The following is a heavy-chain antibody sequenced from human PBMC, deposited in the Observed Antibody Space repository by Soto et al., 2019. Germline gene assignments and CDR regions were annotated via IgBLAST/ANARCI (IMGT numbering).Heavy chain of an antibody. V-gene: IGHV1-18*04. CDR3: AREALRLGEYDPFDV. D-gene: IGHD3-16*01. Sequence: GPEVKTPGASVKVSCKASGYNFTNYGISWLRQAPGQGLEWLAWISAHNGNRKYAQKVQARVTMTTDTSTTTAYMELRSLRSDDTPVYFCAREALRLGEYDPFDVWAQGTMVTVSS. CDR1: GYNFTNYG. J-gene: IGHJ3*01. CDR2: ISAHNGNR.